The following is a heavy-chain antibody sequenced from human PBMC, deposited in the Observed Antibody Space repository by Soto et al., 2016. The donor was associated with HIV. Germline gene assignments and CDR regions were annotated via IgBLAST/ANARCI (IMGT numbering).Heavy chain of an antibody. D-gene: IGHD4-17*01. Sequence: EVQLVESGGGLVRPGESLRLSCEASEFTFSTYTMNWVRQSPGKGLEWVSSISSTSTDIYYAESVKGRFTISRDNAKNSLYLQMNSLRAEDTAVYYCARRSNTVTTAYWYFDLWGLAPWSLSPQ. CDR1: EFTFSTYT. J-gene: IGHJ2*01. CDR3: ARRSNTVTTAYWYFDL. V-gene: IGHV3-21*03. CDR2: ISSTSTDI.